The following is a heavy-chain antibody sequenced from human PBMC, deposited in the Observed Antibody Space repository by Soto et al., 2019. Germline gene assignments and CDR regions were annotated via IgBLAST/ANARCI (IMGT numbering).Heavy chain of an antibody. V-gene: IGHV3-30-3*01. CDR3: ARAIWPYVWGGYRCPFDY. Sequence: GGSLRLSCAASGFTFSSYAMHWVRQAPGKGLEWVAVISYDGSNKYYADSVKGRFTISRDNSKNTLYLQMNSLRAEDTAVYYCARAIWPYVWGGYRCPFDYWGQGTLVTVSS. D-gene: IGHD3-16*02. CDR2: ISYDGSNK. J-gene: IGHJ4*02. CDR1: GFTFSSYA.